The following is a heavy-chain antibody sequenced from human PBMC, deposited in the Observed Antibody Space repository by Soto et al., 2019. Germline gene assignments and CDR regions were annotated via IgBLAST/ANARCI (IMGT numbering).Heavy chain of an antibody. CDR2: IYYSGST. D-gene: IGHD3-22*01. CDR3: ASRLCPDYYDRKNWFDP. V-gene: IGHV4-39*01. J-gene: IGHJ5*02. CDR1: GGSISSSSYY. Sequence: SETLSLTCTVSGGSISSSSYYWGWIRQPPGKGLEWIGSIYYSGSTYYNPSLKSQVTISVDTSKKQISLKLISVPAADTAVYFFASRLCPDYYDRKNWFDPWGQGTLVTVSS.